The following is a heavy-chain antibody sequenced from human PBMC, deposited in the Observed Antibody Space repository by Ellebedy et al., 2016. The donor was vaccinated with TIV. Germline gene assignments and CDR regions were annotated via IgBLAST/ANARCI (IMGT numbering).Heavy chain of an antibody. J-gene: IGHJ3*02. CDR1: GGSFSGYY. D-gene: IGHD5-24*01. Sequence: SETLSLTCAVYGGSFSGYYWSWIRQPPGKGLEWIGEINHSGSTNYNPSLKSRVTISVDTSKNQFSLKLSSVTAADTAVYYCARRRDGYTPPDIWGQGTMVTVSS. V-gene: IGHV4-34*01. CDR2: INHSGST. CDR3: ARRRDGYTPPDI.